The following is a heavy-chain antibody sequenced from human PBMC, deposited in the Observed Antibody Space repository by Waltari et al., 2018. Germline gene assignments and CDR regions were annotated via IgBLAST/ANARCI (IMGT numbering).Heavy chain of an antibody. CDR3: ARGQGIGNSSGYYY. J-gene: IGHJ4*02. V-gene: IGHV4-34*01. Sequence: QVQLQQWGAGLLKPSETLSLTCAVYGGSFRGYYWSWIRQPPGKGLEWIGEINHSGSTNYNPSLKSRVTISVDTSKNQFTLKLSSVTAADTAVYYCARGQGIGNSSGYYYWGQGTLVTVSS. D-gene: IGHD3-22*01. CDR2: INHSGST. CDR1: GGSFRGYY.